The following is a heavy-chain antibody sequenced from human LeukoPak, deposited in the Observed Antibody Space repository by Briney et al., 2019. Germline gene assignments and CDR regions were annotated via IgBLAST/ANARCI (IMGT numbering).Heavy chain of an antibody. D-gene: IGHD1-26*01. CDR3: AKDVMNSGSWGDY. CDR2: ISGSGGST. V-gene: IGHV3-23*01. Sequence: PGASLRLSCAASGFTFSSYAMSWVRQAPGKGLEWVSAISGSGGSTYYADSVKGWFTISRDNSKNTLYLQMNSLRAEDTAVYYCAKDVMNSGSWGDYWGQGTLVTVSS. CDR1: GFTFSSYA. J-gene: IGHJ4*02.